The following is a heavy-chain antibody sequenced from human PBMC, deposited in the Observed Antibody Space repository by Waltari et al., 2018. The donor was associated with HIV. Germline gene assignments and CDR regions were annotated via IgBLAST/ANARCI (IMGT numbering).Heavy chain of an antibody. CDR2: SRGSGGST. V-gene: IGHV3-23*01. CDR3: AKDYSGSYTRGYSDY. CDR1: GFTFINYA. J-gene: IGHJ4*02. Sequence: EVQLLESGGGLVQPGGSLRLSCAASGFTFINYAMSWVGPAPGKGVGWVSGSRGSGGSTYYADSVKGRFTISRDNSKNTLYLQMNSLRAEDTALYYCAKDYSGSYTRGYSDYWGQGTLVTVSS. D-gene: IGHD1-26*01.